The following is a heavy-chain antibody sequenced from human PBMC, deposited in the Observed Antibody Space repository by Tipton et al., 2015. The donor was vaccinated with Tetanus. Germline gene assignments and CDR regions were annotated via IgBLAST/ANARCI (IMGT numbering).Heavy chain of an antibody. D-gene: IGHD6-19*01. CDR3: ATVPTIAVTGTALGGY. J-gene: IGHJ4*02. CDR2: IYYSGST. Sequence: TLSLTCTVSGGSISSGGYYWSWIRQHPGKGLEWIGYIYYSGSTYYNPSLKSRATVSVDTAKNQFSLMLSSVTSRDTAVYYCATVPTIAVTGTALGGYWGQGTLVTVSS. V-gene: IGHV4-31*03. CDR1: GGSISSGGYY.